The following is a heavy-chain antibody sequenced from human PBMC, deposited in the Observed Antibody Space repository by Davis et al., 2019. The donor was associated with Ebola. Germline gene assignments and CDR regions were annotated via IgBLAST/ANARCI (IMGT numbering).Heavy chain of an antibody. V-gene: IGHV3-7*01. CDR1: VFTFSSYW. CDR3: ATDGARGAFDI. Sequence: GESLKFSCAASVFTFSSYWMSWVRQAPGKGLEWVANIKQDGSEKYYVDSVKGRFTISRDNAKNSLYLQMNSLRAEDTAMYYCATDGARGAFDIWGRGTMVAVSS. J-gene: IGHJ3*02. CDR2: IKQDGSEK. D-gene: IGHD3-16*01.